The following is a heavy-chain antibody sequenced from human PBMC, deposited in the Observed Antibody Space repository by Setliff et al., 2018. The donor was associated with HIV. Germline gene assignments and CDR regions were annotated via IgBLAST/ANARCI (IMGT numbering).Heavy chain of an antibody. V-gene: IGHV3-7*03. CDR3: ARAYNVYDYRFDSSGYDY. CDR1: GFAFSTFD. J-gene: IGHJ4*02. Sequence: PGGSLRLSCVASGFAFSTFDMNWVRQTPGKGLGWVSNTKFDGSESYYVDSVKGRFIDSTDNAKNSLFLQMNSLKAEDTAVYYCARAYNVYDYRFDSSGYDYWGQGTLVTVSS. D-gene: IGHD3-22*01. CDR2: TKFDGSES.